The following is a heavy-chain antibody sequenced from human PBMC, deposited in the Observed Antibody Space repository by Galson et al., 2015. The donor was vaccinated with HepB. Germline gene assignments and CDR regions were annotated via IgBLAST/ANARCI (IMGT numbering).Heavy chain of an antibody. D-gene: IGHD4-17*01. CDR2: IYSGGST. V-gene: IGHV3-53*01. J-gene: IGHJ4*02. CDR3: ARGFYGDYAIDY. CDR1: GFTVSSNY. Sequence: SLRLSCAASGFTVSSNYMSWVRQAPGKGLEWVSLIYSGGSTYYADSVKGRFTISRDNSKNTVYLQMNSLRPEDTAVYYCARGFYGDYAIDYWGQGTLVTVSS.